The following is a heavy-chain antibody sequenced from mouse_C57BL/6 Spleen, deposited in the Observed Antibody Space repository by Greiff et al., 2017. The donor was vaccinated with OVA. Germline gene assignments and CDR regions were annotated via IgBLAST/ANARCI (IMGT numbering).Heavy chain of an antibody. CDR3: ARAGYDYSWFAY. CDR1: GYTFTSYW. CDR2: INPSNGGT. J-gene: IGHJ3*01. Sequence: QVQLQQPGTDLVKPGASVKLSCKASGYTFTSYWMHWVKQRHGQGLEWIGNINPSNGGTNYNEKFKSKATLTVDKSSSTAYMQLSSLTSEDSAVYYCARAGYDYSWFAYWGQGTLVTVSA. V-gene: IGHV1-53*01. D-gene: IGHD2-4*01.